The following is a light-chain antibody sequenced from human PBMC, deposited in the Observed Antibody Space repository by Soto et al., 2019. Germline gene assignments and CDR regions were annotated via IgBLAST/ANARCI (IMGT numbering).Light chain of an antibody. J-gene: IGKJ3*01. Sequence: DIQMTQSPYSLSASVGDRVTITCRASQSISNYLNWYQQKPGKAPHLLIFATSTLQTGVPSRFSGSGSGPDFTLAISSLQPEDVATYYCQQSYIIPFTFGPGTKVDIK. CDR2: ATS. CDR3: QQSYIIPFT. V-gene: IGKV1-39*01. CDR1: QSISNY.